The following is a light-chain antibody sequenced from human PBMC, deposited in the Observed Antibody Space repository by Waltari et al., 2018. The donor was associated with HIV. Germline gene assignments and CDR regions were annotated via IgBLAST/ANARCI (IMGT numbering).Light chain of an antibody. V-gene: IGLV1-44*01. CDR3: AAWDDSLNGM. J-gene: IGLJ3*02. CDR2: SND. CDR1: STHIGSNI. Sequence: QSVLTQPPSVSGPPGQNVTISCSGSSTHIGSNIVNWYQQVPEAAPKLLIYSNDQRPSGVPDRFSGSKSGTSASLAISGLQSADEADYYCAAWDDSLNGMFGGGTKLTV.